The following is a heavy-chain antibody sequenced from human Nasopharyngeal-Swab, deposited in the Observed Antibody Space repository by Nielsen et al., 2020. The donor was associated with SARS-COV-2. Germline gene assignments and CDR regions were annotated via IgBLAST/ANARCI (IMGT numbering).Heavy chain of an antibody. Sequence: ASVKVSCKASGYTFRGYYMHWVRQAPGQGLEWLGWIYPDTGGTNYAQKFQGRVTMTSDTSINTAYMELRRLRSDDTAVYYCARDDYGDYGYFGHWGQGTLVTVSS. J-gene: IGHJ4*02. V-gene: IGHV1-2*02. D-gene: IGHD4-17*01. CDR1: GYTFRGYY. CDR2: IYPDTGGT. CDR3: ARDDYGDYGYFGH.